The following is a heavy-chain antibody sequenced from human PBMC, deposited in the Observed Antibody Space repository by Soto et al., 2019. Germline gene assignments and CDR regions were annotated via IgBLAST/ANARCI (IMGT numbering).Heavy chain of an antibody. J-gene: IGHJ2*01. V-gene: IGHV2-5*02. Sequence: QITLNESGPTLVKPTQTLTLTCTFSGFSLGTYGVGVGWIRQPPGKALEWLALIYWDDDKRYSPSLKSRLTITKATSKSQVFLTPTNMDPVDPATYYCAHRGGGIVDWYFDLWGRGTPVIVSS. CDR1: GFSLGTYGVG. CDR2: IYWDDDK. D-gene: IGHD1-26*01. CDR3: AHRGGGIVDWYFDL.